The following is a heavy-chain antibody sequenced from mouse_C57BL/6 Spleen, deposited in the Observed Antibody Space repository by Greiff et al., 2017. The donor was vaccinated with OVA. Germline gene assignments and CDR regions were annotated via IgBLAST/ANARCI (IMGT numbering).Heavy chain of an antibody. CDR1: GYTFTSYW. CDR2: IYPGSGST. Sequence: QVQLQQPGAELVKPGASVKMSCKASGYTFTSYWITWVKQRPGQGLEWIGDIYPGSGSTNYNEKFKSKATLTVDTSSSTAYMQLSSLTSEDSAVYYGARRAQASAYYYAMDYWGQGTSVTVSS. V-gene: IGHV1-55*01. J-gene: IGHJ4*01. D-gene: IGHD3-2*02. CDR3: ARRAQASAYYYAMDY.